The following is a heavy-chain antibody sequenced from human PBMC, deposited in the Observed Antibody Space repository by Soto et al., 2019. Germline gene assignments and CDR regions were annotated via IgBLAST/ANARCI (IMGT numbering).Heavy chain of an antibody. Sequence: SVKVSCKASGYTLSELSMHWVRQAPGKGLEWMGGFDPEDGETIYAQKFQGRVTVTEDTSTDTAYMELSSLRSEDTAVYYCATADTIDAFDIWGQGTMVTVSS. D-gene: IGHD3-10*01. J-gene: IGHJ3*02. CDR1: GYTLSELS. CDR3: ATADTIDAFDI. CDR2: FDPEDGET. V-gene: IGHV1-24*01.